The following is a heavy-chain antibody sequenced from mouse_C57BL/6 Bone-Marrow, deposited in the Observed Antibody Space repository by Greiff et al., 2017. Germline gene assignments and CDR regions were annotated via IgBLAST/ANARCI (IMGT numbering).Heavy chain of an antibody. Sequence: QVQLQQPGAELVKPGASVKLSCKASGYTFTSYWMHWVKQRPGQGLEWIGMIHPNSGSTNSNEKFKIKATLTVDKSSSTAYRQINGLTSEDSAGYYCAREGDGYYFDYWGQGTTLTVSS. CDR2: IHPNSGST. D-gene: IGHD2-3*01. J-gene: IGHJ2*01. V-gene: IGHV1-64*01. CDR1: GYTFTSYW. CDR3: AREGDGYYFDY.